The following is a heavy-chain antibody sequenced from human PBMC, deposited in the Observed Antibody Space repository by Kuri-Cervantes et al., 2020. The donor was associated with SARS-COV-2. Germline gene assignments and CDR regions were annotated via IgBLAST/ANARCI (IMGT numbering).Heavy chain of an antibody. CDR2: VSDTGNDK. CDR1: GLRFSFSKYN. J-gene: IGHJ4*02. V-gene: IGHV3-21*01. CDR3: VTLGAY. Sequence: GESLKISCAASGLRFSFSKYNINWVRQPPGRGLEWVASVSDTGNDKRYRDSVKGRFAISRDNVKNPVLLQMDSLRVDDTAVYYCVTLGAYWGQGGLVTVSS.